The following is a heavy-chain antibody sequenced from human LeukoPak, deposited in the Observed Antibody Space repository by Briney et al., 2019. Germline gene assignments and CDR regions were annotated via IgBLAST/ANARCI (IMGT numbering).Heavy chain of an antibody. V-gene: IGHV4-34*12. J-gene: IGHJ4*02. Sequence: PSETLSLTCAVYGGSFSGYYWSWIRQPPGKGLEWIGEIIHSGSTNYNPSLKSRVTISVDTSENQFSLKLSSVTAADTAVYYCAREGFGELSDYWGQGTLVTVSS. CDR2: IIHSGST. CDR3: AREGFGELSDY. D-gene: IGHD3-10*01. CDR1: GGSFSGYY.